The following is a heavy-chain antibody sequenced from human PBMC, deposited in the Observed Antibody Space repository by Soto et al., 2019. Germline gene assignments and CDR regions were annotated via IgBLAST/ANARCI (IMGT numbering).Heavy chain of an antibody. CDR3: ARDCGYSSLGHYGMDV. CDR1: GGSISSGGYY. V-gene: IGHV4-31*03. D-gene: IGHD5-18*01. J-gene: IGHJ6*02. CDR2: IYYSGST. Sequence: PSETLSLTCTVSGGSISSGGYYWSWIRQHPGKGLEWIGYIYYSGSTYYNPSLKSRVTISVDTSKNQFSLKLSSVTAADTAVYYCARDCGYSSLGHYGMDVWGQGTTVTVSS.